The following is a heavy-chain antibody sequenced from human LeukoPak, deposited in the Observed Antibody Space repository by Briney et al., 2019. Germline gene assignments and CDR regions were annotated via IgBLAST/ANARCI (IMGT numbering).Heavy chain of an antibody. CDR1: GFTFSSYS. J-gene: IGHJ4*02. CDR2: ISSSSSYV. Sequence: GGSLRLSCAASGFTFSSYSMNWVRQAPGKGLEWVSSISSSSSYVYYADSVKGRFTISRDNAKNSLYLQMNSLRAEDTAVYYCARDLGSSTTMIVIWSEGGFDYWGQGTLVTVSS. V-gene: IGHV3-21*01. D-gene: IGHD3-22*01. CDR3: ARDLGSSTTMIVIWSEGGFDY.